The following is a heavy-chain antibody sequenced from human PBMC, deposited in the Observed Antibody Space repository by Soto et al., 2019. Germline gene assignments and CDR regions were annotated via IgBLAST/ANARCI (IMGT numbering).Heavy chain of an antibody. CDR2: ISDTGGST. V-gene: IGHV3-23*01. J-gene: IGHJ4*01. Sequence: EVQLLESGGGLVQPGGSLRLSCAASGFTFTTYAMNWVRQAPGKGLEWVSGISDTGGSTYYADSVKGRFTVSRDNSKNTVYLQMNSLRVDDTALYYCARGRAMTTGYSYFAYSAHGTLVTVSS. D-gene: IGHD3-9*01. CDR3: ARGRAMTTGYSYFAY. CDR1: GFTFTTYA.